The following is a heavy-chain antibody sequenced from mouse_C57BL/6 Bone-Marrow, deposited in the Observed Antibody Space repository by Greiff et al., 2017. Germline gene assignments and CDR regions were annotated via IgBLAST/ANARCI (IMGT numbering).Heavy chain of an antibody. D-gene: IGHD2-5*01. V-gene: IGHV5-4*01. J-gene: IGHJ3*01. Sequence: EVQGVESGGGLVKPGGSLKLSCAASGFTFSSYAMSCVRQTPGKRLEWVGNISDGGSYTYYPDNVTGRFTISRDNAKHNLYLQMSPLKSEDTAMYYCARKGSNAAWFAYWGQGALVTVSA. CDR1: GFTFSSYA. CDR3: ARKGSNAAWFAY. CDR2: ISDGGSYT.